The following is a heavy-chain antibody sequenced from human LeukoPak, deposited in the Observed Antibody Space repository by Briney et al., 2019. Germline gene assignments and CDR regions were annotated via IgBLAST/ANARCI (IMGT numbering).Heavy chain of an antibody. Sequence: SETLSLTCTVSGGSISSYYWSWIRQPPGKGREWIGYIYYSGSTNYNPSLKSRVTISVDTSKNQFSLKPSSVTAADTAVYYCARGALDYDSMVGSGTEIDYWGQGTLVTASS. V-gene: IGHV4-59*01. CDR3: ARGALDYDSMVGSGTEIDY. CDR1: GGSISSYY. D-gene: IGHD3-22*01. J-gene: IGHJ4*02. CDR2: IYYSGST.